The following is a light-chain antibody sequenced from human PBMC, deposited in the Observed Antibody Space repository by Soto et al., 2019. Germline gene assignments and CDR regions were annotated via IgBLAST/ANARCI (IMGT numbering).Light chain of an antibody. CDR2: FKS. V-gene: IGKV3-15*01. Sequence: EIVLTQSPATLSLSPGETATLSCRASQSISSSLAWYQQKPGQAPRLLIYFKSTRATGIPTRFNGSGSGTQFTLTLSSLQSEDFAVYYCQQYYNWPRTFGQGTKVDIK. CDR1: QSISSS. CDR3: QQYYNWPRT. J-gene: IGKJ1*01.